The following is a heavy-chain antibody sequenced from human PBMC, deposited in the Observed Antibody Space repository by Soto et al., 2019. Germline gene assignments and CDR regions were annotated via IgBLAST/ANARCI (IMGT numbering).Heavy chain of an antibody. D-gene: IGHD2-15*01. CDR2: ISFDGINR. V-gene: IGHV3-30*04. J-gene: IGHJ4*02. CDR3: ARDLSYCSGGSCYQHDGSDN. CDR1: GFTFRNYA. Sequence: QVQLVESGGDGVQPGESLTLSCAASGFTFRNYAMHWVRQAPGKGLEWVAIISFDGINRFYRDSVKGRFTISRDNSKNTLYLGMSSVRAEDTAVYFCARDLSYCSGGSCYQHDGSDNWGQGTLVTVSS.